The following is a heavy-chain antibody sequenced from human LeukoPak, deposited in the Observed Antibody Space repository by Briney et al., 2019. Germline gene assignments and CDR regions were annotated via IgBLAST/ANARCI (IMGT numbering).Heavy chain of an antibody. CDR1: GGSISSYY. CDR3: ARAALPGITGWFAP. Sequence: SETLSLTCTVSGGSISSYYWSWIRQPAGKGLEWIGRIYTSGSTNYNPSLKSRVTISVDTSNNQFSLKLNSVTAADTAVYYCARAALPGITGWFAPWGQGTLVTVSS. D-gene: IGHD1-14*01. V-gene: IGHV4-4*07. CDR2: IYTSGST. J-gene: IGHJ5*02.